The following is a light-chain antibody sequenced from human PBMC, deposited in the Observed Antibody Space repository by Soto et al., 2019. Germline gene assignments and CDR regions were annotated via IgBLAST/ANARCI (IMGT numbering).Light chain of an antibody. Sequence: DIQMTQSPSSLSASVGDRVTITCRASQTIGTYLNWHQQKPGKAPKPLIYAASNLQSGVPSRFSGSGSGTDFTLTISSLQPDDFATYYCQKSYNIPYTFGQGTKLEI. CDR2: AAS. J-gene: IGKJ2*01. CDR3: QKSYNIPYT. V-gene: IGKV1-39*01. CDR1: QTIGTY.